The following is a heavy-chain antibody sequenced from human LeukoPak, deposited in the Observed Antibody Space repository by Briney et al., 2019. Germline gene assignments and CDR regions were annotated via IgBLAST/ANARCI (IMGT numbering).Heavy chain of an antibody. Sequence: PGGSLRLSCAASGFTFSVYWMHWVRQAPGRGLVWVSLINSDGSSTRYADSVKGRFTISRDNAKNTLYLQMNSLRAEDTAVYYCVRGKAVAGTFSWFDPWGQGTLVTVSS. D-gene: IGHD6-19*01. J-gene: IGHJ5*02. V-gene: IGHV3-74*01. CDR1: GFTFSVYW. CDR3: VRGKAVAGTFSWFDP. CDR2: INSDGSST.